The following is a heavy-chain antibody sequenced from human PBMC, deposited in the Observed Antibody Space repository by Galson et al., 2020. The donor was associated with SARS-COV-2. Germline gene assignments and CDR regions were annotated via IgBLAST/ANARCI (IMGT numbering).Heavy chain of an antibody. CDR2: IAWDEDK. CDR1: GFSLSTSGMC. CDR3: ARIPVGATLGGMDV. D-gene: IGHD1-26*01. V-gene: IGHV2-70*11. Sequence: SGPTLVKPTQTLPLTCPLSGFSLSTSGMCVSWIRQPPGKALEWLARIAWDEDKYYSTSLKTRLTLSKDTSKNQVVLTMTNMDPVDTATYYCARIPVGATLGGMDVWGQGTTVTVSS. J-gene: IGHJ6*02.